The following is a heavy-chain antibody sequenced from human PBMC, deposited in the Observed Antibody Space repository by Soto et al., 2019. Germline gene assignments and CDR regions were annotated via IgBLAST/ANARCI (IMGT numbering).Heavy chain of an antibody. V-gene: IGHV3-9*01. J-gene: IGHJ6*03. CDR2: ISWNSGSI. Sequence: GGAPRLSCATPGFPLCGYSMHLGPPAPGEGLGWGSGISWNSGSIGYADSVKGRFTISRDNAKNSLYLQMNSLRAEDTALYYCAKGLVAAAGRTPARGYYYYMDVWGKGTTVTVSS. D-gene: IGHD6-13*01. CDR1: GFPLCGYS. CDR3: AKGLVAAAGRTPARGYYYYMDV.